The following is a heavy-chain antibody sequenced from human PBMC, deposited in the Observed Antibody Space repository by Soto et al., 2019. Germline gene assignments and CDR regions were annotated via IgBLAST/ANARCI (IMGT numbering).Heavy chain of an antibody. Sequence: PGGCPTVIPEASRIIVNHLIMKRERQAPGKGLEWVSSISSRSRHIYYSDSVRGRFTISRDDAGNSLYLQMNSLRVEDTALYYWARYLFRGFDARRHVNLFTIPS. J-gene: IGHJ5*01. CDR3: ARYLFRGFDA. V-gene: IGHV3-21*01. CDR1: RIIVNHLI. CDR2: ISSRSRHI.